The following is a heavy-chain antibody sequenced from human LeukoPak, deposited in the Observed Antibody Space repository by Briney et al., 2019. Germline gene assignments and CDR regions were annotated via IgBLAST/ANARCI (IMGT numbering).Heavy chain of an antibody. CDR2: IYPGDSDT. CDR1: GYTFNTYL. V-gene: IGHV5-51*01. D-gene: IGHD2-21*02. CDR3: SRRAYCGGDCTRAYYSYYAMDV. Sequence: GESLKISCKGSGYTFNTYLIVWVRQMPGKGLEWMGIIYPGDSDTRYSPSFQGQVTISADKSIITAYLQWSSLKASDTAVDYCSRRAYCGGDCTRAYYSYYAMDVWGQGTTVTVSS. J-gene: IGHJ6*02.